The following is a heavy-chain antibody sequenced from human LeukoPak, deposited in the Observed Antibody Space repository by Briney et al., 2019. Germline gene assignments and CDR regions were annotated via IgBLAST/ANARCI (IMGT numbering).Heavy chain of an antibody. CDR3: AKGLKRSVISRKYYYYGMDV. V-gene: IGHV3-30*07. J-gene: IGHJ6*02. Sequence: GGSLRLSCAASGFTFSSYAMHWVRQAPGKGLEWVAVISYDGSNKYYADSVKGRFTISRDNSKNTLYLQMNGLRAEDTAVYYCAKGLKRSVISRKYYYYGMDVWGQGTTVTVSS. D-gene: IGHD3-3*01. CDR2: ISYDGSNK. CDR1: GFTFSSYA.